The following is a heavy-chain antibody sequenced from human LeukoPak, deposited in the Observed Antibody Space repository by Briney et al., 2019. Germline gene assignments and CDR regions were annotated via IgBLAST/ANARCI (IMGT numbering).Heavy chain of an antibody. V-gene: IGHV3-9*01. CDR2: ISWSSGII. J-gene: IGHJ4*02. CDR1: GFIFDDHG. CDR3: ARGLLWFGESFDY. Sequence: GGSLRLSCAASGFIFDDHGMHWVRQAPGKGLEWVSGISWSSGIIGYADSVKGRFTISRDNAKNTLYLQMNSLRAKDTAVYYCARGLLWFGESFDYWGQGTLVTVSS. D-gene: IGHD3-10*01.